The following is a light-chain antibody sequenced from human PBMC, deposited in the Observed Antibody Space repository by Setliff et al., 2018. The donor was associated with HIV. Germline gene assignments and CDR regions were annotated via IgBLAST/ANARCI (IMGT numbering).Light chain of an antibody. CDR2: GNG. Sequence: QSALTQPPSVSAAPGQKVTIPCSGNDSNIGNNYVSWYQQLPGTAPKLLIYGNGKRPSGIPDRFSGSKSGTSATLAITGLQTGDEADYYCGTWDSSLSGDWVFGGGTKVTVL. V-gene: IGLV1-51*01. J-gene: IGLJ3*02. CDR1: DSNIGNNY. CDR3: GTWDSSLSGDWV.